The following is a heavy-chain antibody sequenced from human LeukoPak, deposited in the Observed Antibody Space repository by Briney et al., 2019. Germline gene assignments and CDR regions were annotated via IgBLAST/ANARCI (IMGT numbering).Heavy chain of an antibody. CDR1: GFTFNSYA. J-gene: IGHJ4*02. CDR2: ISYAGSNK. V-gene: IGHV3-30*09. CDR3: ARERIAMAGTGRYYFDY. D-gene: IGHD6-19*01. Sequence: GRSLRLSCAASGFTFNSYAMHWVRQAAGRGLEWVAIISYAGSNKFYADSVKGRFAISRDNSKNTLYLQMDSLRAEDTAVYYCARERIAMAGTGRYYFDYWGQGTLVAVSS.